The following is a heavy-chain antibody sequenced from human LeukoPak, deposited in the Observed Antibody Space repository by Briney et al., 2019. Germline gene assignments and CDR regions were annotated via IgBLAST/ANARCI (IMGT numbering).Heavy chain of an antibody. CDR1: GGSISSYY. J-gene: IGHJ2*01. D-gene: IGHD6-19*01. CDR3: ARDSISSGWYLPRYFDL. V-gene: IGHV4-4*07. CDR2: IYTSGST. Sequence: SETLSLTCTVSGGSISSYYWSWIRQPAGKGLEWIGRIYTSGSTNYNPSLKSRVTMSVDTSKNQLSLKLSSVTAADTAVYYCARDSISSGWYLPRYFDLWGRGTLVTVSS.